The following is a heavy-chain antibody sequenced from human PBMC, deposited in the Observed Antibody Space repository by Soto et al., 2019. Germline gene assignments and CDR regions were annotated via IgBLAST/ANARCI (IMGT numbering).Heavy chain of an antibody. V-gene: IGHV4-59*01. J-gene: IGHJ4*02. CDR2: IYYSGST. Sequence: PSETLSLTCTVSGGSISSYYWSWIRQPPGKGLEWIGYIYYSGSTNYNPSLKSRVTISVDTSKNQFSLKLSSVTAADTAVYYCAREGCTNGVCYSFGYWGQGTRVTVSS. D-gene: IGHD2-8*01. CDR1: GGSISSYY. CDR3: AREGCTNGVCYSFGY.